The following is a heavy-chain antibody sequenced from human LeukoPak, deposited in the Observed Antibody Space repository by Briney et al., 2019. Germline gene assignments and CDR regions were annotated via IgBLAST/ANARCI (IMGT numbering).Heavy chain of an antibody. Sequence: SETLSLTCAVSGGSIGGNNWWSWVRQPPEKGLEWIGEVHPDGNTKYNPSLKSRVAVSMDRTKNQVSLKMTSVTAADTAVYYCATYYEILTAYTFDSWGQGTLVTVSS. CDR3: ATYYEILTAYTFDS. D-gene: IGHD3-9*01. CDR2: VHPDGNT. J-gene: IGHJ4*02. CDR1: GGSIGGNNW. V-gene: IGHV4-4*02.